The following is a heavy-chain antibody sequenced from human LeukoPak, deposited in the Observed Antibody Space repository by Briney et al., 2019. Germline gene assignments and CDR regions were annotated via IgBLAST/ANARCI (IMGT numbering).Heavy chain of an antibody. CDR3: ARHLPSNYQWLPPNYFDY. D-gene: IGHD6-19*01. CDR1: GGSISSSSYY. CDR2: IYYSGST. J-gene: IGHJ4*02. Sequence: SETLSLTCTVSGGSISSSSYYWGWIRQPPGKGLEWIGSIYYSGSTYYNPSLKSRVTISVDTSKNQFSLKLSSVTAADTAVYYCARHLPSNYQWLPPNYFDYWGQGTLVTVSS. V-gene: IGHV4-39*01.